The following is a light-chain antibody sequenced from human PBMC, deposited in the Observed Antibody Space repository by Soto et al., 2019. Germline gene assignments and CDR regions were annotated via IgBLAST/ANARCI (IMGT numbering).Light chain of an antibody. CDR1: QSVSSSN. J-gene: IGKJ1*01. CDR3: QQHGSGPWT. CDR2: VAS. Sequence: EIVLTQSPDTLSLSPGERATLSCRASQSVSSSNLAWYQHKPGQAPRLLIYVASRRATGIPDRFSGSGSGTEITLTITRLEPGDFAVYYCQQHGSGPWTFGQGTKVEIK. V-gene: IGKV3-20*01.